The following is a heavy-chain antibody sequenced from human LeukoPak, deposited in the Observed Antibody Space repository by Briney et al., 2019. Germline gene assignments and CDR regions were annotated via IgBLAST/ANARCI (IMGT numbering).Heavy chain of an antibody. V-gene: IGHV3-7*01. CDR3: VRLDRSGYMDY. CDR2: MKQDGSEK. J-gene: IGHJ4*02. CDR1: GFTFSSYW. D-gene: IGHD3-22*01. Sequence: GGSLGLSCAASGFTFSSYWMTWVRQAPGKGLEWVANMKQDGSEKNYVDSVKGRFTISRDNAKNSLYLQMNSLSAEDTAIYYCVRLDRSGYMDYWGQGNLLTVSS.